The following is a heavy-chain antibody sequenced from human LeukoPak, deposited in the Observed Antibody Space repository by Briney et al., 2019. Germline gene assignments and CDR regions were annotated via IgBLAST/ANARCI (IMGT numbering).Heavy chain of an antibody. D-gene: IGHD2-21*01. Sequence: GASVKVSCKTYGSTFTWFLIHWVRQAPGQGLEWVGTINPRGDITSYAQRFQGRVTLTEDTSTSTFYMELSSLTSDDTAVYFCARPAYCDGTNCSYWLDPWGPGTLVTVSS. V-gene: IGHV1-46*01. CDR3: ARPAYCDGTNCSYWLDP. CDR2: INPRGDIT. CDR1: GSTFTWFL. J-gene: IGHJ5*02.